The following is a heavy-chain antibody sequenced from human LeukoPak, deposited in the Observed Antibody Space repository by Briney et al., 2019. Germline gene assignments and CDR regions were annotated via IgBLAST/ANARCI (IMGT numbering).Heavy chain of an antibody. CDR3: ARGTGLL. CDR1: GGSSSGYY. V-gene: IGHV4-34*01. D-gene: IGHD1-26*01. CDR2: INHSGST. J-gene: IGHJ4*02. Sequence: SETLSLTCAAYGGSSSGYYWSWIRQPPGKGLEWIGEINHSGSTNYNPSLKSRVTISVDTSKNQFSLKLSSVTAADTAVYYCARGTGLLWGQGTLVTVSS.